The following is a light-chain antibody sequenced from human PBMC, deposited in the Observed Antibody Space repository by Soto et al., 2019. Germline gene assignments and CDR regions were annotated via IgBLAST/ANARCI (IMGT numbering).Light chain of an antibody. CDR1: RGISSY. V-gene: IGKV1-9*01. CDR2: AAS. CDR3: QQLNSYLIT. Sequence: DIPLTQSPSFLSASVGDRVTITCRASRGISSYVAWYQQKPGKAPKLLIYAASTLHTGVPSRFSGSGSGTEFTLTISSLQPEDCATYYCQQLNSYLITFDQGTRLEIK. J-gene: IGKJ5*01.